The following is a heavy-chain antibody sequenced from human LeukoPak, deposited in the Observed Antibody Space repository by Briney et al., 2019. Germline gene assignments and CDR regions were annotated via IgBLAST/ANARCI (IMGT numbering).Heavy chain of an antibody. D-gene: IGHD6-13*01. Sequence: GGSLRLSCAASGFTFSNYAMHWVRQAPGKGLEWVAVISYDGSNIYYADSVKGRFTISRDNSRNTLYLQVNSLRAEDTAVYYCARAQLGFDYWGQGTLVTVSS. CDR2: ISYDGSNI. V-gene: IGHV3-30*04. CDR3: ARAQLGFDY. CDR1: GFTFSNYA. J-gene: IGHJ4*02.